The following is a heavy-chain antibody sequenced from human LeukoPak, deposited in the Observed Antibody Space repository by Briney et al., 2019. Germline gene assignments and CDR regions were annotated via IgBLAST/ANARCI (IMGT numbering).Heavy chain of an antibody. J-gene: IGHJ4*02. V-gene: IGHV3-21*01. CDR2: ITPTTSYI. CDR3: ARLRRTSDSSGYYYYYDY. Sequence: GGSLRLSCAASGLGFSSFSFNWIRQAPGKGLEWVSSITPTTSYIYYADSVRGRFTISRENAKNSLYLQMNRLRAEDTAVYYCARLRRTSDSSGYYYYYDYWGQGTLVTVSS. CDR1: GLGFSSFS. D-gene: IGHD3-22*01.